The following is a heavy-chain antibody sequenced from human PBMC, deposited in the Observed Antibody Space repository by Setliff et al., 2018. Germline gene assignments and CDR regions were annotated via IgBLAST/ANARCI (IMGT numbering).Heavy chain of an antibody. CDR3: ARHALSFDSAWDV. J-gene: IGHJ6*04. CDR1: GASITSYY. D-gene: IGHD3-9*01. V-gene: IGHV4-59*08. Sequence: PSETLSLTCSVSGASITSYYWSWIRQPPGKGLEWIAYIHNNGRIKYNPALKSRVTISLDTSKSQFSLNLNSATAADTAVYYCARHALSFDSAWDVWGKGTTVTVSS. CDR2: IHNNGRI.